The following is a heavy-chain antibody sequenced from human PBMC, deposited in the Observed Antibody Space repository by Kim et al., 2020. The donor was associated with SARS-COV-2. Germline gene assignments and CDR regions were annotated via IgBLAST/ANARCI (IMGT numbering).Heavy chain of an antibody. CDR3: AREGSSGWYDFDY. D-gene: IGHD6-19*01. V-gene: IGHV3-30*01. Sequence: YADSVKRRFTISIDNSKNTLYLQMNSLRAEDTAVYYCAREGSSGWYDFDYWGQGTLVTVSS. J-gene: IGHJ4*02.